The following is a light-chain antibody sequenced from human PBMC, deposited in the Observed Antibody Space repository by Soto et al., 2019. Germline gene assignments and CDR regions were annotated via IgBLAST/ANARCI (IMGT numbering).Light chain of an antibody. V-gene: IGKV2-30*02. CDR3: MQATYWPWT. CDR1: QSLVHSDGNTY. J-gene: IGKJ1*01. Sequence: DVVLTQSPLSLPVTLGQPASISCRSSQSLVHSDGNTYLSWFQQRPGQSPRRLIYKVSNWDSGVPDRFSGSGSGTDFTLKISRVEAEDVGFYYCMQATYWPWTFGQGTKVDI. CDR2: KVS.